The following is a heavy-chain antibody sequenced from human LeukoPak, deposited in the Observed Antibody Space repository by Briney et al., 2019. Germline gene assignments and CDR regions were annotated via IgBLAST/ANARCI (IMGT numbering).Heavy chain of an antibody. CDR3: AKVLLRYWDY. CDR2: MSGSGGST. J-gene: IGHJ4*02. V-gene: IGHV3-23*01. Sequence: PGGSLRHSYAPSGFTFSSYAMRWVGQPPGKGLGWVSAMSGSGGSTDYADSVKGRFTISRDNSKNTLYLQMNSLRAEDTAVYYCAKVLLRYWDYWGQGTLVTVSS. CDR1: GFTFSSYA. D-gene: IGHD3-9*01.